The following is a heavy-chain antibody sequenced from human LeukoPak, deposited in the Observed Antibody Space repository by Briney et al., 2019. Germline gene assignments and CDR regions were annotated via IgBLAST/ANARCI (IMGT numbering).Heavy chain of an antibody. D-gene: IGHD2-15*01. V-gene: IGHV4-31*03. Sequence: PSETLSLTCTVSGGSISSGGYYWSWIRQHPGKGLEWIGYIYYSGSTYYNPSLKSRVTISVDTSKNQFSLKLSSVTAADTAVYYCARAWVVVGPAAFDIWGQGKMVTVSS. CDR1: GGSISSGGYY. J-gene: IGHJ3*02. CDR3: ARAWVVVGPAAFDI. CDR2: IYYSGST.